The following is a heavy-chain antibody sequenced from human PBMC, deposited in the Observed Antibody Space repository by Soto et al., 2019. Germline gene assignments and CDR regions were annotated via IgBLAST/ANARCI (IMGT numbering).Heavy chain of an antibody. V-gene: IGHV3-43D*04. D-gene: IGHD3-10*01. Sequence: PGGSLRLSCAASGFTFSDYAMHWVRQAPGKGLEWVSLISWDGENEFYAASVKGRFTISRDNSKDILYLQMNSLRREDSALYYCAKDVDLDGYSHYIDFWGQGTLVTVSS. CDR2: ISWDGENE. CDR1: GFTFSDYA. CDR3: AKDVDLDGYSHYIDF. J-gene: IGHJ4*02.